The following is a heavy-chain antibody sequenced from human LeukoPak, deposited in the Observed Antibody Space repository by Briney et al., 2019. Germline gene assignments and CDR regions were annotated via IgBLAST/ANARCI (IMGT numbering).Heavy chain of an antibody. J-gene: IGHJ6*02. CDR3: ARNRYSQAPYYYGMDV. CDR2: ISSSSEYI. D-gene: IGHD1-14*01. V-gene: IGHV3-21*01. CDR1: GFTFTSYW. Sequence: NAGGSLTLSCAASGFTFTSYWMDWVRQAPGQGLEWVSCISSSSEYIYYADSVKGRFTISRDNAKNTLYPQKNSLRAEDTAVYYCARNRYSQAPYYYGMDVWGQGTTVTVSS.